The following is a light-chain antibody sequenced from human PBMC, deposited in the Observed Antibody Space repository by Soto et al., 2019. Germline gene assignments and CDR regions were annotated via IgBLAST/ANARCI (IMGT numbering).Light chain of an antibody. V-gene: IGKV3-15*01. J-gene: IGKJ3*01. CDR1: QSVSTN. CDR3: QEYSKWPLFT. CDR2: AAS. Sequence: EIVVTQSPGILSVSPGDRATLSCRASQSVSTNLAWYQQKPGQAPTLLIYAASTRATGIPARFTVSGSGTDFTLTISSLQSEDFAVYYCQEYSKWPLFTFGPGTRVDIK.